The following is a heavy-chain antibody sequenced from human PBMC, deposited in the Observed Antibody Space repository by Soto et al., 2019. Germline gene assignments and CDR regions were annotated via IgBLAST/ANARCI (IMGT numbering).Heavy chain of an antibody. CDR3: ARELYDTHMDV. J-gene: IGHJ6*02. CDR2: ISSSSSYI. CDR1: GFTFSSYS. D-gene: IGHD3-9*01. Sequence: GGSRRLSGAASGFTFSSYSMNWVGQAPGKGLEGVSCISSSSSYIYDADSEKGRFTISRDNAKNSLYLQMNSLRAEDTAVYYCARELYDTHMDVWGQGTTVTVSS. V-gene: IGHV3-21*01.